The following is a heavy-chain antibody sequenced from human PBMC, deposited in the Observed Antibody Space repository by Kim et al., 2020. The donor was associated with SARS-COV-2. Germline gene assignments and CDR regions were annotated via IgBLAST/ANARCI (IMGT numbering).Heavy chain of an antibody. V-gene: IGHV3-48*01. J-gene: IGHJ4*02. CDR2: ISLTSNTI. CDR1: GFTFSTYS. CDR3: ARGETGRSVNYYNF. Sequence: GGSLRLSCIASGFTFSTYSMSWVRQAPGKGLEWVSYISLTSNTIFYSDSVRGRFTISRDNAKNSLYLQMNSLRAEDTAVYYCARGETGRSVNYYNFWGQGTPVTVSS. D-gene: IGHD1-26*01.